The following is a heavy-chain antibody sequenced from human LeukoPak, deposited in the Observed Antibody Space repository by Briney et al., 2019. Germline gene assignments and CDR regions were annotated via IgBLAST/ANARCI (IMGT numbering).Heavy chain of an antibody. CDR2: INPNSGNT. Sequence: GASVKVSCKASGGTFSSYAISWVRQAPGQGLEWMGWINPNSGNTDYAQKFQGRVTITRDTSISTAYMELSSLRSEDTAVYYCARGVGHRGQEHSYVYYFDYWGQGPLVTVSS. J-gene: IGHJ4*02. D-gene: IGHD5-18*01. CDR1: GGTFSSYA. CDR3: ARGVGHRGQEHSYVYYFDY. V-gene: IGHV1-8*03.